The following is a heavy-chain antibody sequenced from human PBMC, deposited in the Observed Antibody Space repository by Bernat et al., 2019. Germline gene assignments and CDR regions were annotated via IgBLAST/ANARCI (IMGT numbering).Heavy chain of an antibody. J-gene: IGHJ3*02. Sequence: QVQLQESGPGLVKPSQTLSLTCTVSGGSISSGDYYWSWIRQPPGKGLEWIGYIYYSGNTYYNPSLKSRVTISVDTSKNQFSLKLSSVTAADTAVYYCAGRYCSGGNCQSGVQPQAFDIWGQGTMVTVSS. CDR2: IYYSGNT. CDR3: AGRYCSGGNCQSGVQPQAFDI. CDR1: GGSISSGDYY. D-gene: IGHD2-15*01. V-gene: IGHV4-30-4*01.